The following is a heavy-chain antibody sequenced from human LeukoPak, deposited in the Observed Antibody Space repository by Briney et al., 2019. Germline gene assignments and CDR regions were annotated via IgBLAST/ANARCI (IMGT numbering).Heavy chain of an antibody. J-gene: IGHJ4*02. V-gene: IGHV3-7*04. Sequence: GGSLRLSCVASGFPFSSYWMTWVRQAPGKGLEWVADIKQDGSKKSYVDSVKGRFTISRDNAKNSLYLQMNSLRAEDTAIYYCARVGYIDEGIDYWGQGTLVTVSS. CDR2: IKQDGSKK. CDR3: ARVGYIDEGIDY. CDR1: GFPFSSYW. D-gene: IGHD5-24*01.